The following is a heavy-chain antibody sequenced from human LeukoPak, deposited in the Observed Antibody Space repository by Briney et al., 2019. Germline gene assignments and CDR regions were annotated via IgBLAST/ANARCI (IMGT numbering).Heavy chain of an antibody. V-gene: IGHV4-59*01. J-gene: IGHJ5*02. CDR1: GGSISSYY. Sequence: SETLSLTCTVSGGSISSYYWSWIRQPPGKGLEWIGYIYYSGSTNYNPSLKSRVTISVDTSKNQFPMKLSSVTAADTAVYYCARGPEGLWFGEGGVGGASWFDPWGQGTLVTVSS. CDR2: IYYSGST. CDR3: ARGPEGLWFGEGGVGGASWFDP. D-gene: IGHD3-10*01.